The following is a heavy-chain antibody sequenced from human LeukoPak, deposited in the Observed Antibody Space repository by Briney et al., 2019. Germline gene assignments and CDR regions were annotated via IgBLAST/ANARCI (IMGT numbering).Heavy chain of an antibody. Sequence: GESLKISCKGFGYRFSSSWIGWVRQMPGKGLEWMGIIYPADSDTTYSPSFQGQVTISVDKSISTTYLQWSSLRASDSAMYYCARPGSTSSHYFDYWGQGTLVTVSS. J-gene: IGHJ4*02. CDR3: ARPGSTSSHYFDY. CDR1: GYRFSSSW. D-gene: IGHD6-6*01. CDR2: IYPADSDT. V-gene: IGHV5-51*01.